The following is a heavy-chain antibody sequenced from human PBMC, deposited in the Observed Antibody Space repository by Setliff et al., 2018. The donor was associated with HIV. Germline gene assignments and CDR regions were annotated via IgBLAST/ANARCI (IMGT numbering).Heavy chain of an antibody. D-gene: IGHD6-19*01. J-gene: IGHJ4*02. V-gene: IGHV6-1*01. Sequence: SQTLSLTCAISGVSVSSNNAAWNLIRQSPLRGLEWLGRTYFRSKWSFDYAVSVKSRIIINPDTTTNHFSLHLNSVTLENKAVYYCSRGSYGSVLLWGQGTLVTVSS. CDR1: GVSVSSNNAA. CDR2: TYFRSKWSF. CDR3: SRGSYGSVLL.